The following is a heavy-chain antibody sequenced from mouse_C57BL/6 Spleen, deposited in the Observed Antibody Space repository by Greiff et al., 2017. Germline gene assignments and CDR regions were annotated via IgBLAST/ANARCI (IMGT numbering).Heavy chain of an antibody. Sequence: VKLQQPGAELVRPGSSVKLSCKASGYTFTSYWMDWVKQRPGQGLEWIGNIYPSDSETHYNQKFKDKATLTVDKSSSTAYMQLSSLTSEDSADYYCARGYYGSREYYFDYWGQGTTLTVSS. J-gene: IGHJ2*01. CDR1: GYTFTSYW. D-gene: IGHD1-1*01. CDR3: ARGYYGSREYYFDY. V-gene: IGHV1-61*01. CDR2: IYPSDSET.